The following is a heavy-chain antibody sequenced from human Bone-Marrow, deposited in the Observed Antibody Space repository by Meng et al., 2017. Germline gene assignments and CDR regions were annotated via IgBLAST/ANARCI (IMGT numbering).Heavy chain of an antibody. D-gene: IGHD6-19*01. Sequence: ASVKVFCKASGYSFTSYNINWVRQAPGQGLEWMGWISHYNGDTKYAEKFQGRVTMTTDTSTTTVYMELSSLRSDETAVYYCSRDRGSGWSAYWGQGTLVTVSS. CDR1: GYSFTSYN. CDR2: ISHYNGDT. CDR3: SRDRGSGWSAY. V-gene: IGHV1-18*01. J-gene: IGHJ4*02.